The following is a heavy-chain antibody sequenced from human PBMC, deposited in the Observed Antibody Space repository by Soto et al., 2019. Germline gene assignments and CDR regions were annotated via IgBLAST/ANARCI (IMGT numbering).Heavy chain of an antibody. CDR3: ARGGDRYYDSSGYLSY. CDR2: ISSSSSYI. Sequence: LRLSCAASGFTFSSYSMNWVRQAPGKGLEWVSSISSSSSYIYYADSVKGRFTISRDNAKNSLYLQMNSLRAEDTAVYYCARGGDRYYDSSGYLSYWGQGTLVTVSS. D-gene: IGHD3-22*01. V-gene: IGHV3-21*01. J-gene: IGHJ4*02. CDR1: GFTFSSYS.